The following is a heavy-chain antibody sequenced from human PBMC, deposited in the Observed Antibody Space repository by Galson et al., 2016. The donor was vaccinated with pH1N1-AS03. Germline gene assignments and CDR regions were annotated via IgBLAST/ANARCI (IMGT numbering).Heavy chain of an antibody. CDR3: ARGLGYCSGKQCFLHFDP. J-gene: IGHJ5*02. Sequence: SETLSLTCTVSGLSISSGSYWGWIRQSPGKGLEWIGNIYHAANTYYNPSFKTRVTMSVDTSKSQFSLSLRSVTAADTAMYYCARGLGYCSGKQCFLHFDPWGQGIRVTVSS. CDR2: IYHAANT. CDR1: GLSISSGSY. D-gene: IGHD2-15*01. V-gene: IGHV4-38-2*02.